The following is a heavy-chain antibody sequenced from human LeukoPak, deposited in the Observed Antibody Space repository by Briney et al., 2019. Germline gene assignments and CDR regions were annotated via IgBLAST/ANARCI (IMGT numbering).Heavy chain of an antibody. V-gene: IGHV1-2*02. CDR3: ARDPVQMAAPHY. CDR2: INPNSGGT. J-gene: IGHJ4*02. D-gene: IGHD5-24*01. Sequence: GASVKVSCKASGYTFTGYYMHWVGRAPGQGVGWMGWINPNSGGTNYAQKFEGRVTMTRHTSITTAYMELGRLRSDDTAVYYCARDPVQMAAPHYWGQGTLVTVSS. CDR1: GYTFTGYY.